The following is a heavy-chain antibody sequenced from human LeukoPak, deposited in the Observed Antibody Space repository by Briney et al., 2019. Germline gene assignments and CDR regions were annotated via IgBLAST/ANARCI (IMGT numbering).Heavy chain of an antibody. CDR2: INHSGST. CDR1: GGSFSGYY. Sequence: PSETLSLTCAVYGGSFSGYYWSWIRQPPGKGLEWIGEINHSGSTNYNPSLKSRVTISVDTSKNQFSLKLSPVTAADTAVYYCARGGRYYDFWSGYPAAIDYWGQGTLVTVSS. CDR3: ARGGRYYDFWSGYPAAIDY. D-gene: IGHD3-3*01. J-gene: IGHJ4*02. V-gene: IGHV4-34*01.